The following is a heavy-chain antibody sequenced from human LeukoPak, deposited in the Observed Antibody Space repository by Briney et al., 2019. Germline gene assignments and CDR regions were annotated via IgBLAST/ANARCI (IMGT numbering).Heavy chain of an antibody. Sequence: GGSLRLSCAASGFTFSSYAMSWVRRAPGKGLEWVSAISGSGGSTYYADSVKGRFTISRDNSKNTLYLQMNTLRAEDTAVYYCATTKQARRYFDYWGQGTLVTVSS. D-gene: IGHD1-1*01. V-gene: IGHV3-23*01. CDR3: ATTKQARRYFDY. CDR1: GFTFSSYA. CDR2: ISGSGGST. J-gene: IGHJ4*02.